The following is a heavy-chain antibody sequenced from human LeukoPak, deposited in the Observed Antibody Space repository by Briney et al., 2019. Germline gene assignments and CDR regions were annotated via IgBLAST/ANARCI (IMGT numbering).Heavy chain of an antibody. J-gene: IGHJ4*02. CDR2: ISYDGSNR. V-gene: IGHV3-30-3*01. CDR3: ARADYASIVGATGPVDY. D-gene: IGHD1-26*01. CDR1: GFIFSTYA. Sequence: GGSLRLSCAASGFIFSTYAMHWVRQAPGKGLEWVAVISYDGSNRYYADSVKGRFTISRDNSKNTLDLQMSSLRLEDTAVYYCARADYASIVGATGPVDYWGQGTLVTVSS.